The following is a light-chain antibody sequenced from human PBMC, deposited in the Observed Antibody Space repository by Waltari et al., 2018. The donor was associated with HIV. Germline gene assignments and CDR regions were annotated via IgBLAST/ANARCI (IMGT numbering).Light chain of an antibody. V-gene: IGLV4-69*01. Sequence: QLVLTQSPSASASLGASVKLTCTLSSGHTSNAIAWHQQQPEKGPRFLLKINTDGSHDRGDGIPDRFSGSSSGAGRCLTISSRQSEDEADYYCQAWGAGIRVFGGGTKLTVL. CDR3: QAWGAGIRV. CDR1: SGHTSNA. J-gene: IGLJ3*02. CDR2: INTDGSH.